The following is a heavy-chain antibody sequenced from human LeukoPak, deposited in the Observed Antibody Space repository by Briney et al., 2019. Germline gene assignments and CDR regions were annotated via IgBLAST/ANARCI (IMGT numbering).Heavy chain of an antibody. V-gene: IGHV3-11*01. J-gene: IGHJ6*02. CDR3: ASSGCSGGSCYLGSYYYYGMDV. CDR1: VFTFSDYY. Sequence: GGSLRLSCAASVFTFSDYYMSWIRQAPGKGLEWVSYISSSGSTIYYADSVKGRFTISRDNAKNSLYLQMNSLRAEDTAVYYCASSGCSGGSCYLGSYYYYGMDVWGQGTTVTVSS. CDR2: ISSSGSTI. D-gene: IGHD2-15*01.